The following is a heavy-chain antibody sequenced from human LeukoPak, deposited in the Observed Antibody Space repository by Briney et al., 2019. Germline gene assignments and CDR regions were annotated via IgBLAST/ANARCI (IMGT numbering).Heavy chain of an antibody. CDR3: ARSDPPYCSGGSCYATPGLVDDY. D-gene: IGHD2-15*01. J-gene: IGHJ4*02. CDR2: INPNSGGT. CDR1: GYTFTGYY. Sequence: GASVKVSCKASGYTFTGYYMHWVRQAPGQGLEWMGWINPNSGGTNYAQKFQGRVTMTRDTSISTAYMELSRLRSDDTAVYYCARSDPPYCSGGSCYATPGLVDDYWGQGTLVTVSS. V-gene: IGHV1-2*02.